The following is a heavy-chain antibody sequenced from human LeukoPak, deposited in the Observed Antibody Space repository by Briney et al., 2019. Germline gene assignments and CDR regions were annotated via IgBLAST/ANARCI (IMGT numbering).Heavy chain of an antibody. J-gene: IGHJ4*02. CDR2: ISRDGKNE. D-gene: IGHD3-10*01. V-gene: IGHV3-30*04. CDR1: GFTFSSYA. Sequence: PGRAMRLSCAASGFTFSSYAMHWVRQAPGKGLEWVAVISRDGKNEYYGDFVKGRFTISRDNSKNTVYLQMNSLRTEDTALYSCARDESGGSGSCDYWAREPWSPSPQ. CDR3: ARDESGGSGSCDY.